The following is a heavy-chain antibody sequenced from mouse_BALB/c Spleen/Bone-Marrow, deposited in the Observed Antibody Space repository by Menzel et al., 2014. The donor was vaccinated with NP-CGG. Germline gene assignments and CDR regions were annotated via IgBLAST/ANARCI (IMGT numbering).Heavy chain of an antibody. Sequence: EVQLQQSGPGLVKPSQSLSLPCTVTGYSITSDYAWNWIRQFPGNKLEWMGYISYSGSTSYNPSLKSRISITRDTSKNQFFLQLNSVTTEVTATYYCARKALYYAMDYWGQGTSVTVSS. CDR2: ISYSGST. J-gene: IGHJ4*01. V-gene: IGHV3-2*02. CDR3: ARKALYYAMDY. CDR1: GYSITSDYA.